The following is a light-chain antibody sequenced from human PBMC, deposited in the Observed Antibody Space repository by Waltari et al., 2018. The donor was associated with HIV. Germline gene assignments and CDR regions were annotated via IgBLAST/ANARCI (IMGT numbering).Light chain of an antibody. J-gene: IGLJ2*01. CDR2: DNN. Sequence: QSVLTQPPSVSAAPGQKVTISCSGSSSNIGNNYVSWYQQLPGTAPKLLSYDNNNGPSGIPDRFSGSKSGTSATLGITGLQTGDEADYYCGTWDSSLSAHVVFGGGTKLTVL. CDR1: SSNIGNNY. V-gene: IGLV1-51*01. CDR3: GTWDSSLSAHVV.